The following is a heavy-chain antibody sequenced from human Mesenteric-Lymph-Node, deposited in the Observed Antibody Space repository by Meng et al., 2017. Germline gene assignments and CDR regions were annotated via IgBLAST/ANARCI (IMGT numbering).Heavy chain of an antibody. CDR2: VTPSNGKT. Sequence: QVQRIQSGAEGKKAGASVKVSCKASGYTFISYGVGWVRQAPGQGLEWMGWVTPSNGKTNYAQKLQGRVTMTTDTSTSTAYMELRSLRADDTAVYYCARGRSPLPACWGQGTLVTVSS. CDR3: ARGRSPLPAC. D-gene: IGHD2-2*01. J-gene: IGHJ4*02. CDR1: GYTFISYG. V-gene: IGHV1-18*01.